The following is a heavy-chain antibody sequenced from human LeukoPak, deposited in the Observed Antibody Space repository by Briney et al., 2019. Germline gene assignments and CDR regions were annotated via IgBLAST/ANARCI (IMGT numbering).Heavy chain of an antibody. J-gene: IGHJ6*02. CDR3: ARVDVDIVATTRDYYYGMDV. CDR1: GFTFSSYS. D-gene: IGHD5-12*01. CDR2: ISSSSSTI. Sequence: PGGSLRLSCAASGFTFSSYSMNWVRQAPGKGLEWVSYISSSSSTIYYADSVKGRFTISRDNAKNSLYLQMNSLRAEDTAVYYCARVDVDIVATTRDYYYGMDVWGQGTTVTVSS. V-gene: IGHV3-48*01.